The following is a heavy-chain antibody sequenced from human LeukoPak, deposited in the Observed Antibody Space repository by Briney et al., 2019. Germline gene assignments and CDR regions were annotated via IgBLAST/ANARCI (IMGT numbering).Heavy chain of an antibody. D-gene: IGHD2-2*01. J-gene: IGHJ4*02. CDR3: ASPDCSSTSCYAGRENY. CDR1: GFTFSGYA. V-gene: IGHV3-23*01. Sequence: GGSLRLSCAASGFTFSGYAMSWVRQAPGKGLEWVSAISGSGGSTYYADPVKGRFTISRDNSKNTLYLQMNSLRAEDTAVYYCASPDCSSTSCYAGRENYWGQGTLVTVSS. CDR2: ISGSGGST.